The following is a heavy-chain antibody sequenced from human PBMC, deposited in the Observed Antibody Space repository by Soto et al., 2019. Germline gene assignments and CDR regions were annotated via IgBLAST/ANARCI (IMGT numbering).Heavy chain of an antibody. D-gene: IGHD2-2*01. J-gene: IGHJ4*02. V-gene: IGHV3-23*01. CDR1: GFTFDSHA. CDR3: AKYCVTSSCNTRYFDS. Sequence: EVHLLESGGGLVQPGGSLRLSCAASGFTFDSHAMSWVRRAPGKGLEWVSTISARGGSTYYADNVKGRFTVSRDNSKNTVYLQMSSLRAEDTALYYCAKYCVTSSCNTRYFDSWGQGTLVTVSS. CDR2: ISARGGST.